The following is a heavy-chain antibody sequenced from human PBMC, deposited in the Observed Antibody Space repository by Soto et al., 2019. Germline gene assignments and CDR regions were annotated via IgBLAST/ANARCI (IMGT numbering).Heavy chain of an antibody. CDR3: ARDGGITGTTEGYFDY. Sequence: QVQLVQSGAEVKKPGSSVKVSCKASGGTFLSSSFSWVRQAPGQRLEWMGRITPFLGTPNYAQQFHGRVTIIADKSTSTVYMELPSMSSEDTAVYYCARDGGITGTTEGYFDYWGQGTLVTVSS. CDR1: GGTFLSSS. V-gene: IGHV1-69*08. D-gene: IGHD1-7*01. CDR2: ITPFLGTP. J-gene: IGHJ4*02.